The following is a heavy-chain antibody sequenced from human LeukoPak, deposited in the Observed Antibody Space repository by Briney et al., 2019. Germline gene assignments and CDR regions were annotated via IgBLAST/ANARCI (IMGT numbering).Heavy chain of an antibody. CDR3: ARGQWYRIYCSGGSCCYFDY. D-gene: IGHD2-15*01. J-gene: IGHJ4*02. Sequence: ASVKVSCKASGNTFTSYDMHWVRQAPGQGLEWMGIINPSGGSTSYAQKFQGRVTMTRDTSISTAYMELSRLRSDDTAVYYCARGQWYRIYCSGGSCCYFDYWGQGTLVTVSS. CDR1: GNTFTSYD. V-gene: IGHV1-46*01. CDR2: INPSGGST.